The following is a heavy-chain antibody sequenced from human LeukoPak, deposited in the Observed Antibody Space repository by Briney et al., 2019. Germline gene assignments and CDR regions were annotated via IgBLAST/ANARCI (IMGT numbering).Heavy chain of an antibody. Sequence: GASVKVSCKASGYTFTSYDINWVRQATGQGLEWMGWMNPNSGNTGYAQKFQGRVTMTRNTSISTAYMELSSLRSEDTAVYYCARVPSMVRGVSVGWFDPWGQGTLVTVSS. D-gene: IGHD3-10*01. CDR3: ARVPSMVRGVSVGWFDP. CDR2: MNPNSGNT. CDR1: GYTFTSYD. V-gene: IGHV1-8*01. J-gene: IGHJ5*02.